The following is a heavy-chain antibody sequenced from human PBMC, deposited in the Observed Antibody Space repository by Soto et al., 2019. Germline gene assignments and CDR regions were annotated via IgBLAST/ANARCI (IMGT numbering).Heavy chain of an antibody. D-gene: IGHD3-3*01. Sequence: PGGSLRLSCAASGFTFSTYGMHWVRQSTGKGLEWVSAIGAAGDTFYADSVKGRFTISRENAKNSLYLQMNSLRAGDTAVYYCARGVPSRYDFWRRYPSFGMDAWGQGTTVTVSS. CDR2: IGAAGDT. V-gene: IGHV3-13*04. CDR3: ARGVPSRYDFWRRYPSFGMDA. CDR1: GFTFSTYG. J-gene: IGHJ6*02.